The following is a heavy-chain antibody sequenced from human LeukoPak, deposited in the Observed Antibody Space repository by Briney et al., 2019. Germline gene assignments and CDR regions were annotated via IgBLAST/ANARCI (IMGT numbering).Heavy chain of an antibody. D-gene: IGHD6-13*01. J-gene: IGHJ4*02. V-gene: IGHV3-74*01. CDR3: ASQTYSSSSYY. CDR2: INSDGSST. Sequence: GGSLRLSRAASVFTFSGYSMHRVRQAPEKGLWWVSRINSDGSSTGYADSVKGRFTISRDNAKNTLYLQMYSLRAEDTAVYYCASQTYSSSSYYWGQGTLVTVSS. CDR1: VFTFSGYS.